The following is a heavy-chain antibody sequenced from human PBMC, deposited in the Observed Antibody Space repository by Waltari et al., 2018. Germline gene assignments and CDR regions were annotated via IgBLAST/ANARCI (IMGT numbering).Heavy chain of an antibody. CDR3: ARESVPAAIENWFDP. CDR2: IYTSGST. D-gene: IGHD2-2*01. CDR1: GGSISSYY. V-gene: IGHV4-4*07. J-gene: IGHJ5*02. Sequence: QVQLQESGPGLLQPSGTLSLTCTVPGGSISSYYWRWIRQPAGKGLEWIGRIYTSGSTNYTTSLKSRVTMSVDTSKNQFSLKLSSVTAPDTAVYYCARESVPAAIENWFDPWGQGTLVTVSS.